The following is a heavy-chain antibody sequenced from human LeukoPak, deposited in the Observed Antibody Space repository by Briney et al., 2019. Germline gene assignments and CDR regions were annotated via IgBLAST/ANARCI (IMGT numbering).Heavy chain of an antibody. V-gene: IGHV1-18*01. CDR1: GYTFTSYG. CDR2: IRAYNGNT. CDR3: ARRARLYYDSSGYPDY. Sequence: ASVKVSCKASGYTFTSYGISWVRQAPGQGLEWMGWIRAYNGNTNYAQKLQGRVTMTTDTSTSTAYMELRSLRSDDTAVYYCARRARLYYDSSGYPDYWGQGTLVTVSS. D-gene: IGHD3-22*01. J-gene: IGHJ4*02.